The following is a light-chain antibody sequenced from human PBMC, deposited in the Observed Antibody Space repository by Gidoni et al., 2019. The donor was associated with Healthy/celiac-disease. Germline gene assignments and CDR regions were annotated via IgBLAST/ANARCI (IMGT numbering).Light chain of an antibody. CDR2: AAS. CDR3: QQSYSTPRT. J-gene: IGKJ1*01. CDR1: QSISSY. V-gene: IGKV1-39*01. Sequence: DIQITQSPSSLSASVGDRVTITCRASQSISSYLNWYQQKPGKAPKLLIYAASSLQSGVPSRFSGSGSGTDFTRTISSMQTEDFATYYCQQSYSTPRTFGQGTKVEIK.